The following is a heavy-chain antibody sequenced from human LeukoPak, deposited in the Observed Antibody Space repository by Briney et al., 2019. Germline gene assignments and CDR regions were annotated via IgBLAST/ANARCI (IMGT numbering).Heavy chain of an antibody. CDR3: ARGGSGGRAFDI. CDR1: GDSVSSNSAA. J-gene: IGHJ3*02. D-gene: IGHD3-10*01. Sequence: SQTLSLTCAISGDSVSSNSAAWNWIRQSPSRGLECLGRTYYRSKWFNDYAVSVKSRIIIDPDTSKNQFSLQLNSVTPEDTAVYYRARGGSGGRAFDIWGQGTMVTVSS. V-gene: IGHV6-1*01. CDR2: TYYRSKWFN.